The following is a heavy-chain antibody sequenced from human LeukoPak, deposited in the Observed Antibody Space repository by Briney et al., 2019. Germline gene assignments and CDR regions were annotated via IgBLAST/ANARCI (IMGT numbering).Heavy chain of an antibody. CDR1: GYTFTGYY. CDR3: ARVGETGENAFDI. CDR2: INPNSGGT. Sequence: ASVKVSCKASGYTFTGYYMHWVRQAPGPGLEWMGWINPNSGGTNYAQKFQGMVTMTRDTSISTAYMELSRLRSDDTAVYYCARVGETGENAFDIWGQGTMVTVSS. D-gene: IGHD7-27*01. V-gene: IGHV1-2*02. J-gene: IGHJ3*02.